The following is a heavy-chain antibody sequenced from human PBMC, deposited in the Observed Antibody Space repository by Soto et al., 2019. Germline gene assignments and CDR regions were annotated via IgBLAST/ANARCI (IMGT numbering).Heavy chain of an antibody. J-gene: IGHJ3*02. D-gene: IGHD3-3*01. Sequence: GGSLRLSCAASGFTFSSYSMNWVRQAPGKGLEWVSSISSSSSYIYYADSVKGRFTISRDNAKNSLYLQMNSLRAEDTAVYYCARGIFTGSGYYLAAFDIWGQGTMVTVSS. CDR1: GFTFSSYS. CDR3: ARGIFTGSGYYLAAFDI. V-gene: IGHV3-21*01. CDR2: ISSSSSYI.